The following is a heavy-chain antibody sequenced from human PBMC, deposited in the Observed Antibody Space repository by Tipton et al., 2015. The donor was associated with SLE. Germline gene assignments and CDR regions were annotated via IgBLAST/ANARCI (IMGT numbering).Heavy chain of an antibody. CDR2: IYYSGST. J-gene: IGHJ3*02. CDR3: ARDESGYSSAFDAFDI. Sequence: TLSLTCTVSGGSISSGGYYWSWIRQHPGKGLEWIGYIYYSGSTYYNPSLKSRVTISVDTSKNQFSLKLSSVTAADTAVYYCARDESGYSSAFDAFDIWGQGTMVTVSS. V-gene: IGHV4-31*03. D-gene: IGHD6-19*01. CDR1: GGSISSGGYY.